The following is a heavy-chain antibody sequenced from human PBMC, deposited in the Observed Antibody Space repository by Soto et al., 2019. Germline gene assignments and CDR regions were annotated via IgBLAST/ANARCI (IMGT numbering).Heavy chain of an antibody. D-gene: IGHD6-19*01. Sequence: KPSETLSLTCTVSGASISSYFWTWIRQPAGKALDWIGRISTSGTTNYNPSLKSRVTMSVDTSKNHFSLNLSSVTAADTAVYYCAREAGPDRWFDPWGQGTLVTAPQ. J-gene: IGHJ5*02. CDR2: ISTSGTT. V-gene: IGHV4-4*07. CDR3: AREAGPDRWFDP. CDR1: GASISSYF.